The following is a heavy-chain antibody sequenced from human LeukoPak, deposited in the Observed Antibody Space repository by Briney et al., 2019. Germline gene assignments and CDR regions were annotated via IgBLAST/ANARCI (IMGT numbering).Heavy chain of an antibody. CDR1: GGSISSCSYY. V-gene: IGHV4-39*01. CDR3: ARQPLDSSSFFDY. J-gene: IGHJ4*02. CDR2: IYYSGST. Sequence: SETLSLTCTVSGGSISSCSYYWGWIRQPPGKGLEWIGSIYYSGSTYYNPSLKSRVTISVDTSKNQFSLKLSSVTAADTAVYYCARQPLDSSSFFDYWGQGTLVTVSS. D-gene: IGHD6-6*01.